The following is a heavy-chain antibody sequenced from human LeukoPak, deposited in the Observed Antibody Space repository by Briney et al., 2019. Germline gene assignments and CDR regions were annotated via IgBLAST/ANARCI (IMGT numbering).Heavy chain of an antibody. J-gene: IGHJ3*02. CDR2: ISASGGST. D-gene: IGHD1-26*01. CDR1: GFTFGSYA. Sequence: GGSLRLSCAASGFTFGSYAVSWVRQAPGKGLEWVSTISASGGSTYYADSVKGRFTISRDNSKNTVYLQMNSLRAEDTAVYYCAKSYSGSRGAFDIWGQGTMVTVSS. CDR3: AKSYSGSRGAFDI. V-gene: IGHV3-23*01.